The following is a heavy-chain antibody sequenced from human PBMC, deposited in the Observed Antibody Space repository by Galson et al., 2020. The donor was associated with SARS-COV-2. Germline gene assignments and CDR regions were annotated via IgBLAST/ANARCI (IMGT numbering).Heavy chain of an antibody. J-gene: IGHJ4*02. CDR2: IYYSGST. D-gene: IGHD3-9*01. V-gene: IGHV4-39*01. CDR3: ARRVGGGNYDILTGSLYYFDY. CDR1: GGSISSSSYY. Sequence: SETLSLTCTVSGGSISSSSYYWGWIRQPPGKGLEWIGSIYYSGSTYYNPSLKSRFTISVDTSKNQFSLKLSSVTAADTAVYYCARRVGGGNYDILTGSLYYFDYWGQGTLVTVSS.